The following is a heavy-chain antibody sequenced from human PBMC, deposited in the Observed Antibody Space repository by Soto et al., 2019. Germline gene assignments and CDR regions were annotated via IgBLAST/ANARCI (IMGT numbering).Heavy chain of an antibody. CDR2: IYYSGST. CDR3: ARGNYYDTSGYGSFDY. D-gene: IGHD3-22*01. Sequence: PSETLSLTCTVSGGSISSGGYYWSRIRQHPGKGLEWIGYIYYSGSTYYNPSLKSRVTISVDTSKNQFSLKLSSVTAADTAVYYCARGNYYDTSGYGSFDYWGQGTLLTVSS. J-gene: IGHJ4*02. V-gene: IGHV4-31*03. CDR1: GGSISSGGYY.